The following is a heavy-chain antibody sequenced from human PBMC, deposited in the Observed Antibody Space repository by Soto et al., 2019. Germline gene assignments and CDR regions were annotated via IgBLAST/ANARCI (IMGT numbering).Heavy chain of an antibody. Sequence: QVQLVESGGGVVQPGRSLRLSCAASGFTFSSYGMHWVRQAPGKGLEWVAVISYDGSNKYYADSVKGRFTISRDNSKNTLYLQMNSLRAEDTAVYYCAKDRLVGAIQYFQHWGQGTLVTVSS. J-gene: IGHJ1*01. CDR3: AKDRLVGAIQYFQH. D-gene: IGHD1-26*01. CDR2: ISYDGSNK. CDR1: GFTFSSYG. V-gene: IGHV3-30*18.